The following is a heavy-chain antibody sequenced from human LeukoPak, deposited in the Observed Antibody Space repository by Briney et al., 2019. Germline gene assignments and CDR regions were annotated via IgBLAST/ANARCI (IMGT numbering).Heavy chain of an antibody. CDR2: IVVGSGNT. Sequence: SSVKVFNKASGCTVTSSAVDWGRQARGQRLEWIGWIVVGSGNTNYAQKFQERVTITRDMSTSTAYMELSSLRSEDTAVYYCAAPGGYCSGGSCPQDYYYYGMDVWGKGTTVTVSS. CDR3: AAPGGYCSGGSCPQDYYYYGMDV. V-gene: IGHV1-58*01. J-gene: IGHJ6*04. CDR1: GCTVTSSA. D-gene: IGHD2-15*01.